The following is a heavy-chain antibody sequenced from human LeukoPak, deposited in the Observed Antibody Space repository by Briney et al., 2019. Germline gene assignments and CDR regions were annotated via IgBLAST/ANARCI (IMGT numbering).Heavy chain of an antibody. D-gene: IGHD1-26*01. CDR2: ISYDGSNK. Sequence: GGSLRLSCAASGFTFSSYAIHWVRQAPGKGLEWVAVISYDGSNKYYADSVKGRFTISRDNSKNTLYLQMNSLRAEDTAVYYCASLSGTTSLNFDYWGQGTLVTVSS. CDR1: GFTFSSYA. CDR3: ASLSGTTSLNFDY. V-gene: IGHV3-30-3*01. J-gene: IGHJ4*02.